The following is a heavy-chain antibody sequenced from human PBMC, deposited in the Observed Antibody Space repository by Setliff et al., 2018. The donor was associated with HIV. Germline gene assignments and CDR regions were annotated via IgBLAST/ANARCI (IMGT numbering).Heavy chain of an antibody. Sequence: GESLMLSCAASGFTFSSYWMSWVRQAPGKGQEWVANIKQDGSEKYYVDSVKGRFTISRDNAKNSLYLQMNSLRAEDTAVYYCARLYNFWSGYSPYHYYYYMDVWGKGTTVTVSS. CDR2: IKQDGSEK. D-gene: IGHD3-3*01. CDR1: GFTFSSYW. V-gene: IGHV3-7*05. J-gene: IGHJ6*03. CDR3: ARLYNFWSGYSPYHYYYYMDV.